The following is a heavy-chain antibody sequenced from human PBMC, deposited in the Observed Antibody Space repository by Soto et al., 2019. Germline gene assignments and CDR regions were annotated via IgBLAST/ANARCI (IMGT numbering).Heavy chain of an antibody. V-gene: IGHV1-3*01. CDR2: INAGNGNT. J-gene: IGHJ4*02. CDR1: GYTFTSYA. Sequence: ASVKVSCKASGYTFTSYAMNWVRQAPGQRHEWMGWINAGNGNTKYSQKFQGRVTITRDTSASTAYMELSSLRSEDTAVYYCATMGTSATGLYYFDYWGQGTLVTVSS. D-gene: IGHD1-7*01. CDR3: ATMGTSATGLYYFDY.